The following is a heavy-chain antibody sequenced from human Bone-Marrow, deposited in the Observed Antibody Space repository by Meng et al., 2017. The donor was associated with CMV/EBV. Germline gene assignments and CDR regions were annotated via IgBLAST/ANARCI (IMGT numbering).Heavy chain of an antibody. CDR2: ISSSSSYI. V-gene: IGHV3-21*01. CDR3: ARDIRGSDYYYGMDV. Sequence: GGSLRLSCAASGFTFSSYSMNWVRQAPGKGLEWVSSISSSSSYIYYADSVKGRFTISRDNAKNSLYLQMNSLRVEDTAVYYCARDIRGSDYYYGMDVWGQGTTVTVSS. J-gene: IGHJ6*02. D-gene: IGHD3-10*01. CDR1: GFTFSSYS.